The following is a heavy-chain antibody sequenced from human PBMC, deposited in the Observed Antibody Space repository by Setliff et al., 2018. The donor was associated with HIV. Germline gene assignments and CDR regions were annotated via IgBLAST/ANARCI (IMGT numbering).Heavy chain of an antibody. CDR1: GSTFSSHA. CDR3: AKGWSDYSPYYFDY. Sequence: PGGSLRLSCAASGSTFSSHAMSWVRQAPGKGLEWVSVISGSGGSTYYPDSVKGRFTISRDNSKNTLYLQMNSLGAEDTAIYYCAKGWSDYSPYYFDYWGQGALVTVSS. D-gene: IGHD3-3*01. CDR2: ISGSGGST. V-gene: IGHV3-23*01. J-gene: IGHJ4*02.